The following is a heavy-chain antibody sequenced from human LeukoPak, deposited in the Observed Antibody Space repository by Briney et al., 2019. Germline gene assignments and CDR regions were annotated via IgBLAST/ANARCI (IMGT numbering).Heavy chain of an antibody. CDR2: ISAYNGNT. CDR1: GYTFTSYG. Sequence: ASVKVSCKASGYTFTSYGISWVRQAPGQGLEWMGWISAYNGNTNYAQKLQGRVTMTTDTSTSTAYMELGSLRSDDTAVYYCAVSDTVVTRPYFDYWGQGTLVTVSS. CDR3: AVSDTVVTRPYFDY. V-gene: IGHV1-18*01. D-gene: IGHD4-23*01. J-gene: IGHJ4*02.